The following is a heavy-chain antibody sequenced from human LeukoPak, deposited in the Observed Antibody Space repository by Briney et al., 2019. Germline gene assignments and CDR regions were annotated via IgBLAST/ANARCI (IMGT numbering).Heavy chain of an antibody. J-gene: IGHJ4*02. V-gene: IGHV4-39*01. CDR3: ARRPSSGSGSHYKYYFDY. Sequence: SETLSLTCTVSGDSISSSSYFWGWVRQPPGKGLEWIGSIFSSGSTYYHPSLESRVAISVDTSNNQFSMRLSSVTAADTAVYYCARRPSSGSGSHYKYYFDYWGQGTLVTVSS. CDR1: GDSISSSSYF. D-gene: IGHD3-10*01. CDR2: IFSSGST.